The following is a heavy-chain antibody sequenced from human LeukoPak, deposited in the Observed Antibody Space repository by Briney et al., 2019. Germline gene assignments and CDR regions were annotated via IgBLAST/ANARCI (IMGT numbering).Heavy chain of an antibody. V-gene: IGHV3-30-3*01. J-gene: IGHJ4*01. CDR3: ARDRPNRKHTHEASGGYIDD. CDR1: GFTFSSYA. D-gene: IGHD3-22*01. Sequence: GGSLRLSCAASGFTFSSYAMHWVRQAPGKGLEWVAVISYDGSNKYYADSVKGRFTISRDNSKNTLYLQMNSLRAEDTAVYYCARDRPNRKHTHEASGGYIDDWGQGTLVTVSS. CDR2: ISYDGSNK.